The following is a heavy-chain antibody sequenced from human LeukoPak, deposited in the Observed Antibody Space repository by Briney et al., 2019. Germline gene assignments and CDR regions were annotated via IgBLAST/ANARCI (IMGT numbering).Heavy chain of an antibody. CDR1: GFTFSSYE. V-gene: IGHV3-48*03. CDR3: ATKRGIVVVPAFDI. J-gene: IGHJ3*02. D-gene: IGHD2-15*01. Sequence: QPGGSLRLSCAASGFTFSSYEMNWVRQAPGKGLEWVSYISSSGSTIYYADSVKGRFTISRDNAKNSLYLQMNSLRAEDTAVYYCATKRGIVVVPAFDIWGQGTMVAVSS. CDR2: ISSSGSTI.